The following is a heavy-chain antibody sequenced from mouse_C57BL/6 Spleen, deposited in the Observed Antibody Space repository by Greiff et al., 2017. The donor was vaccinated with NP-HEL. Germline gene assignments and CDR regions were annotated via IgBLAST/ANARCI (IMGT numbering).Heavy chain of an antibody. CDR2: IHPNSGST. Sequence: QVQLQQPGAELVKPGASVKLSCKASGYTFTSYWMHWVKQRPGQGLEWIGMIHPNSGSTNYNEKFKSKATLTVDKSSSTAYMQLSSLTSEDPAVYYCARSRYYGSSPFDYWGQGTTLTVSS. D-gene: IGHD1-1*01. CDR3: ARSRYYGSSPFDY. J-gene: IGHJ2*01. CDR1: GYTFTSYW. V-gene: IGHV1-64*01.